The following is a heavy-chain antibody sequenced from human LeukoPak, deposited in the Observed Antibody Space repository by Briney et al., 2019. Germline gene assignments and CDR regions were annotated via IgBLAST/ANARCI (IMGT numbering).Heavy chain of an antibody. Sequence: GGSLRLSCAASGFTFSSYAMHWVRQAPGKGLEWVAVISYDGSNKYYADSVKGRFTISRDNSKNTLYLQMNSLRAEDTAVYYCAKATLNTAMVCFDYWGQGTLVTVSS. CDR2: ISYDGSNK. D-gene: IGHD5-18*01. CDR3: AKATLNTAMVCFDY. V-gene: IGHV3-30*04. J-gene: IGHJ4*02. CDR1: GFTFSSYA.